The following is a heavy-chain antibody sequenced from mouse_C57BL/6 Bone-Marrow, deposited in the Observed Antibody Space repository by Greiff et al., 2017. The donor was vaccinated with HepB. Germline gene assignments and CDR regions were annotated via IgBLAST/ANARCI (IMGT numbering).Heavy chain of an antibody. J-gene: IGHJ3*01. CDR3: ARYYDYPSFAY. CDR2: ISSGSSTI. Sequence: EVKLVESGGGLVKPGGSLKLSCAASGFTFSDYGMHWVRQAPEKGLEWVAYISSGSSTIYYADTVKGRFTISRDNAKNTLFLQMTSLRSEDTAMYYCARYYDYPSFAYWGQGTLVTVSA. V-gene: IGHV5-17*01. CDR1: GFTFSDYG. D-gene: IGHD2-4*01.